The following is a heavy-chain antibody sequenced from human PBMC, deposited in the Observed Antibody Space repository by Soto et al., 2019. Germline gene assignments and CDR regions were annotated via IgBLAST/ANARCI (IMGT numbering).Heavy chain of an antibody. J-gene: IGHJ4*02. CDR1: LGTFSSST. D-gene: IGHD1-20*01. CDR3: WRDKITGILDH. CDR2: IIPILGIA. V-gene: IGHV1-69*04. Sequence: SVKLSCKAPLGTFSSSTISWLRQAPGQGLEWMGRIIPILGIANYAQKFQGRVTITADKSTSTAYMELSSLRSEDTAVYYCWRDKITGILDHYGQGTLVTVSS.